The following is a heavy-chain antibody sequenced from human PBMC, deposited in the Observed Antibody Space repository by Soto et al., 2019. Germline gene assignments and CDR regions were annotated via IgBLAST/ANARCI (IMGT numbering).Heavy chain of an antibody. D-gene: IGHD6-19*01. V-gene: IGHV4-4*02. CDR2: IFHSGDT. Sequence: QVQLQESGPGLVKPSGTLSLTCAVSGDSISNSRWWTWVRQPPGKGLEWIGDIFHSGDTNYNPSLKSRVVISVDKSQNQFSLKVSSVTAAYTAVYYCAYSTGWYRHDVWGQGTLVTVSS. CDR1: GDSISNSRW. CDR3: AYSTGWYRHDV. J-gene: IGHJ3*01.